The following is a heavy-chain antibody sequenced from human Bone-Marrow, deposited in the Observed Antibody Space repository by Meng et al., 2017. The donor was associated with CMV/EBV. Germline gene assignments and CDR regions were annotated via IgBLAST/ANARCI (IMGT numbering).Heavy chain of an antibody. CDR1: GGSFSNYY. V-gene: IGHV4-34*01. J-gene: IGHJ1*01. CDR2: INHSGST. D-gene: IGHD3-10*01. CDR3: ARSTYGGFFQH. Sequence: LPCAFYGGSFSNYYWNWIRQSPGKGLEWIGEINHSGSTNYNPSLKSRVTISVDTSKKQFSLMLTSMTAADTAVFFCARSTYGGFFQHWGQGTLVTVSS.